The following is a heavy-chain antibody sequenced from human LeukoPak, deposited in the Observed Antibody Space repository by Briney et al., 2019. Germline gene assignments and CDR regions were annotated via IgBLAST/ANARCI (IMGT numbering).Heavy chain of an antibody. CDR2: INSGGSAI. Sequence: PGGSLRLSCAASGFTFNSYEMNWVRQAPGKGLEWVSYINSGGSAIYYADSVKGRFTISRDNAKSSLYLQMNSLRADDTAVYYCARGGSYVHYWGQGTLVTVSS. V-gene: IGHV3-48*03. CDR3: ARGGSYVHY. J-gene: IGHJ4*02. D-gene: IGHD1-26*01. CDR1: GFTFNSYE.